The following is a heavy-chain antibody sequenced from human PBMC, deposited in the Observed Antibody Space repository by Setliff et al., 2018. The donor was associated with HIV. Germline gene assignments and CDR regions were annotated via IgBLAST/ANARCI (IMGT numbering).Heavy chain of an antibody. V-gene: IGHV1-18*01. CDR1: GYTFATYG. D-gene: IGHD6-19*01. J-gene: IGHJ6*03. CDR3: ARVRNHLAVSPWYSYMDV. CDR2: ISPYNGNT. Sequence: GASVKVSCKASGYTFATYGISWVRQAPGRGLEWMGWISPYNGNTNYAQKVQGRVTMTTDTSTSTAYMELRSLRSDDTALYYCARVRNHLAVSPWYSYMDVWGKGTTVTVSS.